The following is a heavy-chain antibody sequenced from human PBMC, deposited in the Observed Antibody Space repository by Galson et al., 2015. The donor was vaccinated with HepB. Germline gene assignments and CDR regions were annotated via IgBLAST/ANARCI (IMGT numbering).Heavy chain of an antibody. J-gene: IGHJ6*02. Sequence: SLRLSCAASGFTFDDYAMHWVRQAPGKGLEWVSGISWNSGSIGYADSVKSRFTISRDNAKNSLYLQMNSLRAEDTALYYCAKDHHGYGMDVWGQGTTVTVSS. CDR1: GFTFDDYA. V-gene: IGHV3-9*01. CDR2: ISWNSGSI. CDR3: AKDHHGYGMDV.